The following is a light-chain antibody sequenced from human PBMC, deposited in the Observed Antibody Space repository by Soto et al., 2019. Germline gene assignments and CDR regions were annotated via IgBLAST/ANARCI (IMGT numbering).Light chain of an antibody. CDR2: DAS. CDR3: QHYDSARWT. V-gene: IGKV3-20*01. CDR1: QSISSTY. J-gene: IGKJ1*01. Sequence: EIVLTPSPGTLSLSPGERATLSCRASQSISSTYLAWYHQRPGQAPRLLIYDASRRATGIPDRFSGSGSGTDFSLTISRLEPEDFAVYYCQHYDSARWTFGLGTKVDIK.